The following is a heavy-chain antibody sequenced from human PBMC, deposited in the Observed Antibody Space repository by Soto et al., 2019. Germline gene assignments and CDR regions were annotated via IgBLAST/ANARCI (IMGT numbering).Heavy chain of an antibody. CDR2: ISSSSDYM. Sequence: GGSLRLSCVASGFTYSSSRMNWVRQAPGKGLEWVSFISSSSDYMYYADSVKGRFTVSRDNAKNSLYLQMDSLRAEDTAVYYCARDGITMIRGITVFDFWGQGTLVTVSS. V-gene: IGHV3-21*01. D-gene: IGHD3-10*01. J-gene: IGHJ4*02. CDR1: GFTYSSSR. CDR3: ARDGITMIRGITVFDF.